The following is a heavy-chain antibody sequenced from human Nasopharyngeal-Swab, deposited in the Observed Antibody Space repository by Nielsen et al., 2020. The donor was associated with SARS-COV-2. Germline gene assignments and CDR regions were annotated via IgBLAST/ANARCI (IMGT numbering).Heavy chain of an antibody. V-gene: IGHV3-30*04. CDR1: GFTFSSYA. CDR3: ARGDYGDYAGMGVDY. J-gene: IGHJ4*02. CDR2: ISYDGRNE. D-gene: IGHD4-17*01. Sequence: GESLKISCAASGFTFSSYAMHWVRQAPGKGLEWVAVISYDGRNEYHADSVKGRCTISRDISKKTLYLHMNSLSAEDTAVYYCARGDYGDYAGMGVDYWGQGTLVTVSS.